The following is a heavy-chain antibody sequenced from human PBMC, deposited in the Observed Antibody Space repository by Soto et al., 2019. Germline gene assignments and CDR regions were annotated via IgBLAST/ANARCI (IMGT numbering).Heavy chain of an antibody. CDR2: ISGSGGST. V-gene: IGHV3-23*01. D-gene: IGHD3-10*01. Sequence: GGSLRLSCAASGFTFSSYAMSWVRRAPGKGLEWVSAISGSGGSTYYADSVKGRFTISRDNSKNTLYLQMNSLRAEDTAVYYCAKGHVPSKVYYYGSGSWDYWGQGTLVTVSS. CDR1: GFTFSSYA. J-gene: IGHJ4*02. CDR3: AKGHVPSKVYYYGSGSWDY.